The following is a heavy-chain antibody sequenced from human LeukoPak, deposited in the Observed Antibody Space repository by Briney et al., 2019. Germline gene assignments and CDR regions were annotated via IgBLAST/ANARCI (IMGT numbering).Heavy chain of an antibody. CDR3: AASYDYKVGPFDL. CDR1: GGSIRDYQ. J-gene: IGHJ4*02. Sequence: SEILSPTCAVSGGSIRDYQWGWIRKPPGKGLGWSGQFIAIGRIAYTPSPRSGLTFSVDTSRDQFSLRLRAASPPRTALYYAAASYDYKVGPFDLWGQGTLVTVSS. CDR2: FIAIGRI. D-gene: IGHD5-12*01. V-gene: IGHV4-4*08.